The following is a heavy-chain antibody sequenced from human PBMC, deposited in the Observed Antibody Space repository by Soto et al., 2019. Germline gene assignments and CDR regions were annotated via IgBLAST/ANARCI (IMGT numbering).Heavy chain of an antibody. CDR2: VGTGGTA. J-gene: IGHJ1*01. CDR1: GFTFSSYA. Sequence: EVQLLESGGGLVQPGGSLRLSCAASGFTFSSYAMSWVRQAPGKGLEWVSAVGTGGTAYYADSVKGRFTISRDNSKNTSYRQMNSLRAEDTAVYYCAPDIPAAGTRYFQHWGQGTLVTVSS. CDR3: APDIPAAGTRYFQH. D-gene: IGHD6-13*01. V-gene: IGHV3-23*01.